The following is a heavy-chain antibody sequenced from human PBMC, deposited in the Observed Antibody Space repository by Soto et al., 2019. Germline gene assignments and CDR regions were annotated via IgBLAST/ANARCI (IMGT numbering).Heavy chain of an antibody. CDR2: IYYSGST. CDR1: GGSISSGGYY. Sequence: SETLSLTCTVSGGSISSGGYYWSWIRQHPGKGLEWIGYIYYSGSTYYNPSLKSRVTISVDTSKNQFSLKLSSVTAADTAVYYCARKYCSGGSCPSDYWGQGTLVTVSS. V-gene: IGHV4-31*03. CDR3: ARKYCSGGSCPSDY. D-gene: IGHD2-15*01. J-gene: IGHJ4*02.